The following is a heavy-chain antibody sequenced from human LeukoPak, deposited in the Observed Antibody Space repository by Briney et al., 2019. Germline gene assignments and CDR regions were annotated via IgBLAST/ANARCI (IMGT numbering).Heavy chain of an antibody. Sequence: GGSLRLSCAASGFSFSSYAMIWVRQAPGKGLEWFSAISGSGGSTYYADSVKGRFTISRDNSKNTLYLQMNSLRAEDTAVYYCARGGYIVVVPAATKGDYYFDYWGQGTLVTVSS. CDR2: ISGSGGST. J-gene: IGHJ4*02. CDR1: GFSFSSYA. CDR3: ARGGYIVVVPAATKGDYYFDY. V-gene: IGHV3-23*01. D-gene: IGHD2-2*01.